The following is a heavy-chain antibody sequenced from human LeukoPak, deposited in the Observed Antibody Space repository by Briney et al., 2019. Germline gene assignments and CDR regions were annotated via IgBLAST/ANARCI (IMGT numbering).Heavy chain of an antibody. Sequence: PSQTLSLICTVSGGSSSSYYWSWIRQPPGKGLEWIGYIHYSGSTNYNPSLKSRVTILIDKSKNQFSLRLSSVTAADTAVYYCARSGGDRVEMPTIIDYWGQGTLVIVSS. D-gene: IGHD5-24*01. J-gene: IGHJ4*02. V-gene: IGHV4-59*01. CDR3: ARSGGDRVEMPTIIDY. CDR1: GGSSSSYY. CDR2: IHYSGST.